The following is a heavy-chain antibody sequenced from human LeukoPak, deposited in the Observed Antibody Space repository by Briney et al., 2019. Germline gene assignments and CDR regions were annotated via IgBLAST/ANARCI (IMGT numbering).Heavy chain of an antibody. CDR3: ARDPRSGTMVRGPGGWFDP. CDR2: ISNSGNIT. J-gene: IGHJ5*02. D-gene: IGHD3-10*01. CDR1: GFTFSSYA. Sequence: PGGSLRLSCAASGFTFSSYAMSWVRQAPGKGLEWASYISNSGNITYYADSVKGRFTISRDNAKSSLYLQMNSLRAEDTAVYYCARDPRSGTMVRGPGGWFDPWGQGTLVTVSS. V-gene: IGHV3-48*04.